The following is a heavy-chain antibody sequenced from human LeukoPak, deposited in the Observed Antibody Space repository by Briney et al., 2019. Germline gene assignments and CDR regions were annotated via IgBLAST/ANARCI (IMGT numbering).Heavy chain of an antibody. D-gene: IGHD1-26*01. CDR3: AKVQSDIVGAMFFSFDV. V-gene: IGHV3-21*06. Sequence: PGGSLRLSCAASGFTFSSYWMHWVRQAPGKGLVWVASIIGSGSEMFYADSLKGRFTISRDNSKNSLYLQMNSLRVEDTAVYYCAKVQSDIVGAMFFSFDVWGQGTMVSVSS. CDR2: IIGSGSEM. J-gene: IGHJ3*01. CDR1: GFTFSSYW.